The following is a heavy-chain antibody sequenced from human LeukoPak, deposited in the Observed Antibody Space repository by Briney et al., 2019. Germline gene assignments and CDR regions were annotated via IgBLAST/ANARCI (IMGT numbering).Heavy chain of an antibody. Sequence: SETLSLTCTVSGGSISSSSYYWGWIRQPPGKGLEWIGSIYYSGSTYYNPSLKSRVTISVDTSKNQFSLKLSSVTAADTAVYYCAEHDFWSGYFAYWGQGTLVTVSS. CDR2: IYYSGST. CDR3: AEHDFWSGYFAY. J-gene: IGHJ4*02. D-gene: IGHD3-3*01. V-gene: IGHV4-39*07. CDR1: GGSISSSSYY.